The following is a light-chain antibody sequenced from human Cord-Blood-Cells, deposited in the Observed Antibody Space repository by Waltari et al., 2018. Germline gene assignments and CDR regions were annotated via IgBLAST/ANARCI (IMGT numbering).Light chain of an antibody. J-gene: IGKJ2*01. CDR2: GAS. V-gene: IGKV3-20*01. CDR1: QSVSSSY. Sequence: EIVLTQSPGTLSLSPGDRATLPCRASQSVSSSYLAWYQQKPGQAPRLLIYGASSRATGIPDRFSGSGSGTDFTLTISRLEPEDFAVYYCQQYGSSPSYTFGQGTKLEIK. CDR3: QQYGSSPSYT.